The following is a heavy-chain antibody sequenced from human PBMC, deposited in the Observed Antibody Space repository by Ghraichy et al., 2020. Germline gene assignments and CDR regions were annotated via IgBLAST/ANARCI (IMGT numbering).Heavy chain of an antibody. CDR1: GYTLTELS. Sequence: ASVKVSCKVSGYTLTELSMHWVRQAPGKGLEWMGGFDPEDGETIYAQKFQGRVTMTEDTSTDTAYMELSSLRSEDTAVYYCATDRQHGPQKTGYSLREAFDIWGQGTMVTVSS. CDR3: ATDRQHGPQKTGYSLREAFDI. V-gene: IGHV1-24*01. CDR2: FDPEDGET. J-gene: IGHJ3*02. D-gene: IGHD3-16*01.